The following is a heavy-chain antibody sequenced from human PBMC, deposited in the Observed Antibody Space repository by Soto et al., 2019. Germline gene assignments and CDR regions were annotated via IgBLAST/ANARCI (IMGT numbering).Heavy chain of an antibody. CDR3: AKEIGYSSSWLDY. D-gene: IGHD6-13*01. CDR2: IKQDGSEK. CDR1: GFTFSSYW. J-gene: IGHJ4*02. V-gene: IGHV3-7*05. Sequence: PGGSLRLSCAASGFTFSSYWMSWVRQAPGKGLEWVANIKQDGSEKYYVDSVKGRFTISRDNAKNSLYLQMNSLRAEDTAVYYCAKEIGYSSSWLDYWGQGTLVTVSS.